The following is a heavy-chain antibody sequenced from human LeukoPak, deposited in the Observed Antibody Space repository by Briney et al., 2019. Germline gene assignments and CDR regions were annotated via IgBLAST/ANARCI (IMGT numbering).Heavy chain of an antibody. CDR2: ISAYNGNT. CDR1: GYTFTSYG. Sequence: ASVKVSRKASGYTFTSYGISWVRQAPGQGLEWMGWISAYNGNTNYAQKLQGRVTMTTDTSTSTAYMELRSLRSDDTAVYYCARHGSGSYYNLPTDYWGQGTLVTVSS. J-gene: IGHJ4*02. D-gene: IGHD3-10*01. CDR3: ARHGSGSYYNLPTDY. V-gene: IGHV1-18*01.